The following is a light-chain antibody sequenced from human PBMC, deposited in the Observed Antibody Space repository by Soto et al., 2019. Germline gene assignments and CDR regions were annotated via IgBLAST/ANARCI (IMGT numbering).Light chain of an antibody. CDR2: RVS. CDR3: TQGTHWPRT. CDR1: KSLGYSDGNTH. J-gene: IGKJ1*01. V-gene: IGKV2-30*01. Sequence: DVVLTQSPLSLPVNFGQPASISCRSRKSLGYSDGNTHLSWLHQRPGQSPRRLSYRVSSRNSGDPERFSGSGTDTDFTLEISRVEADDVGSYFCTQGTHWPRTFGQGTKVEVK.